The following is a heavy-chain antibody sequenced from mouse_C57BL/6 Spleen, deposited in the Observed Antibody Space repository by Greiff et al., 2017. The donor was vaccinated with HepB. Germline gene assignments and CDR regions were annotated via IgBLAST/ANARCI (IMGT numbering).Heavy chain of an antibody. CDR3: ARKALYDGCYEFAY. Sequence: QVQLQQPGAELVKPGASVKLSCKASGYTFTSYWMQWVKQRPGQGLEWIGEIDPSDSYTNYNQKFRGKATLTVDTSSSTAYMQLSSLTSEDSAVYYCARKALYDGCYEFAYWGQGTLVTVSA. CDR2: IDPSDSYT. V-gene: IGHV1-50*01. J-gene: IGHJ3*01. CDR1: GYTFTSYW. D-gene: IGHD2-3*01.